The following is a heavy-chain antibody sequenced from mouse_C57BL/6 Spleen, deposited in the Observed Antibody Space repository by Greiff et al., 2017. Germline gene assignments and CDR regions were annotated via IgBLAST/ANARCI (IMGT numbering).Heavy chain of an antibody. V-gene: IGHV1-15*01. CDR3: TRGYGSGLGY. D-gene: IGHD1-1*01. CDR2: IDPETGGT. CDR1: GYTFTDYE. Sequence: VQLQQSGAELVRPGASVTLSCKASGYTFTDYEMHWVKQTPVHGLEWIGAIDPETGGTDYNQKFKGKAILTADKSSSTAYMELRSLTSEDSAVYYCTRGYGSGLGYRGQGTTLTVSS. J-gene: IGHJ2*01.